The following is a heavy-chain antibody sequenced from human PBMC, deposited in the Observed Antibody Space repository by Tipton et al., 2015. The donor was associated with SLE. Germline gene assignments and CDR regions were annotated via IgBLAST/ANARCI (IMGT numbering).Heavy chain of an antibody. Sequence: QLVQSGAEVKKPGESLKISCRISGYTFTSYSISWVRQMPGKGLEWMGIIYPGDSDTIYSPSFEGQVTISDDKSSNSAYLQLTSLKASDTAIYYCARRLGSAFDAWGQGTMVTVSS. J-gene: IGHJ3*01. CDR1: GYTFTSYS. CDR2: IYPGDSDT. V-gene: IGHV5-51*03. CDR3: ARRLGSAFDA.